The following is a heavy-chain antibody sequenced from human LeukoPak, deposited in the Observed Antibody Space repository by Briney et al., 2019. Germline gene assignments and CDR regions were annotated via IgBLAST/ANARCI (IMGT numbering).Heavy chain of an antibody. CDR1: GFTFSSYG. CDR2: IWYDGSNK. V-gene: IGHV3-33*01. CDR3: ARQKTPVITTFDY. J-gene: IGHJ4*02. D-gene: IGHD3-10*01. Sequence: GGSLRLSCAASGFTFSSYGMHWVRQAPGKGLEWVAVIWYDGSNKYYADSVKGRFTISRDNFKNTLYLQMNSLRAEDTAVYYCARQKTPVITTFDYWGQGTLVTVSS.